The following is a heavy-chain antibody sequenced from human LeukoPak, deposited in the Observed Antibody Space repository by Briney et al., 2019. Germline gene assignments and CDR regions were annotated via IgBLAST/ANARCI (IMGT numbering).Heavy chain of an antibody. CDR1: RFTFSSYG. CDR3: ARAHYYDSKALDY. D-gene: IGHD3-22*01. V-gene: IGHV3-33*01. J-gene: IGHJ4*02. CDR2: IWYDGSNK. Sequence: GRSLRLSCAASRFTFSSYGMHWVRQAPGEGLEWVAVIWYDGSNKYYADSVKGRFTISRDNSKNTLYLQMNSLRAEDTAVYYCARAHYYDSKALDYWGQGTLVTVSS.